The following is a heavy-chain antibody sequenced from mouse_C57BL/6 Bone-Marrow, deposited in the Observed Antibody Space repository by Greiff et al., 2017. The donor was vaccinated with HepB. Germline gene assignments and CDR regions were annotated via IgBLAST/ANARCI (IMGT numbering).Heavy chain of an antibody. D-gene: IGHD1-1*01. CDR3: ARAEEIITTSFAY. Sequence: QVQLQQSGAELVRPGASVKLSCKASGYTFTDYYINWVKQRPGQGLEWIARIYPGSGNTYYNEKFKGKATLTAEKSSSTAYMQLSSLTSEDSAVYFCARAEEIITTSFAYWGQGTLVTVSA. J-gene: IGHJ3*01. CDR2: IYPGSGNT. CDR1: GYTFTDYY. V-gene: IGHV1-76*01.